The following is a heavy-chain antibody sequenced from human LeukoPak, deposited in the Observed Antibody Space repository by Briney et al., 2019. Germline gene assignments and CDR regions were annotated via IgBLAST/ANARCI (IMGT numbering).Heavy chain of an antibody. J-gene: IGHJ6*03. CDR2: INPNSGGT. D-gene: IGHD4-11*01. V-gene: IGHV1-2*02. Sequence: ASVKVSCKASGYTFTGYYMHWVRQAPGQGLEWMGWINPNSGGTNYAQKFQGRVTMTRDTSISTAYMELSRLRSDDTAVYYCARGLQYYYYYYYMDVWGKGTTVTVSS. CDR1: GYTFTGYY. CDR3: ARGLQYYYYYYYMDV.